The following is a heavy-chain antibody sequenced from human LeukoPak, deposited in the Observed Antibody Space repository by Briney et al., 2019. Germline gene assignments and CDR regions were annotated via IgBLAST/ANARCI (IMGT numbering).Heavy chain of an antibody. CDR1: GYTFTSYD. Sequence: EASVKVSCKASGYTFTSYDINWVRQATGQGLEWMGWMNPNSGNTGYAQKFQGRVTMTRNTSISTAYMELSRLRSDDTAVYYCARDQAGNHIDWWGQGTLVTVSS. CDR3: ARDQAGNHIDW. CDR2: MNPNSGNT. D-gene: IGHD1-14*01. V-gene: IGHV1-8*01. J-gene: IGHJ4*02.